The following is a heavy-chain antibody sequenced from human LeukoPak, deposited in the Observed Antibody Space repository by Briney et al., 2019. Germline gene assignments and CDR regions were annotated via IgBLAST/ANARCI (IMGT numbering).Heavy chain of an antibody. Sequence: GASVKFSCKASGYTFTSYYMHWVRQAPGQGLEWMGWINPNSGGTTYAQKFQSRVTMTRDTSISTAYMELSRLRSDDTAVYYCARWFFRTSARPPYYYYYMDVWGKGTTVTVSS. CDR1: GYTFTSYY. V-gene: IGHV1-2*02. J-gene: IGHJ6*03. CDR3: ARWFFRTSARPPYYYYYMDV. D-gene: IGHD6-6*01. CDR2: INPNSGGT.